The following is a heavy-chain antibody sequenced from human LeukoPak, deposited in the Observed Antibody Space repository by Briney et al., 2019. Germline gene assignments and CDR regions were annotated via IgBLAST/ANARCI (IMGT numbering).Heavy chain of an antibody. CDR2: ISYTGRT. CDR3: VRHVVFSSGFDF. CDR1: GDSVSNSNSF. D-gene: IGHD6-19*01. V-gene: IGHV4-39*01. J-gene: IGHJ4*02. Sequence: SETLSLTCTVSGDSVSNSNSFWGSIRQPPGKGLEWIGTISYTGRTYYNPSLKSRVTISVDTSRNQFSLRLNSVTAADTAVYYCVRHVVFSSGFDFWGQGALVTVSS.